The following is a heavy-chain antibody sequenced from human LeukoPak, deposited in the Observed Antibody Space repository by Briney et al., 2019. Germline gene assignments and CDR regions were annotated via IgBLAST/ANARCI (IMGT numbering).Heavy chain of an antibody. D-gene: IGHD4-17*01. CDR3: ARDGATVTNPSHGARIN. J-gene: IGHJ4*02. CDR1: GFTFSGYW. Sequence: GGSLRLSCAASGFTFSGYWMHWVRQAPGKWLVWVSRINSDGSSTGYADSVKGRFTISRDNAKNTLYLQMNSLRAEDTAVYYCARDGATVTNPSHGARINWGQGTLVTVSS. CDR2: INSDGSST. V-gene: IGHV3-74*01.